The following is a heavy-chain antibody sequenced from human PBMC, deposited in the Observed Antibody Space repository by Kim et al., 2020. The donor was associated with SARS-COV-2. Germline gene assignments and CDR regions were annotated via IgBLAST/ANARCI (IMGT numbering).Heavy chain of an antibody. V-gene: IGHV3-11*04. J-gene: IGHJ4*02. Sequence: GGSLRLSCAASGFTFSDYYMSWIRQAPGKGLEWVSYISSSGSTIYYADSVKGRFTISRDNAKNSLYLQMNSLRSEDTAVYYCARVFRYDGYNFHFDYWGQGTLVTVSS. CDR3: ARVFRYDGYNFHFDY. D-gene: IGHD5-12*01. CDR2: ISSSGSTI. CDR1: GFTFSDYY.